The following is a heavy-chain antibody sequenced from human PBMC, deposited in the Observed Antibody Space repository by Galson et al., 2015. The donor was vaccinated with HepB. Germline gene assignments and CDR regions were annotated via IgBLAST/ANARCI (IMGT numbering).Heavy chain of an antibody. V-gene: IGHV4-59*08. CDR3: ARRAVAPIGGDYFDY. D-gene: IGHD5-12*01. CDR2: IYNSDSA. Sequence: SETLSLTCTVSGGSISSHYWSWIRQPPGKGLEWIGSIYNSDSATYNPSLKSRVTMSVDTSKNQVSLKVRSVTAADTAVYHCARRAVAPIGGDYFDYWGQGTLVTVSS. J-gene: IGHJ4*02. CDR1: GGSISSHY.